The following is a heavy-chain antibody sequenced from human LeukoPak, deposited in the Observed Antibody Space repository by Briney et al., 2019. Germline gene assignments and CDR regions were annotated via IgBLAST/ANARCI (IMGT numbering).Heavy chain of an antibody. CDR3: ARHFNWNDSGFDY. V-gene: IGHV4-39*01. Sequence: PSETLSLTCTVSGGSISSSSYYWGCLRQPPGKGLEWIGSIYYSGSTYYNPSLKSRVTISVDTSKNQLSLKLSSVAAADTAVYYCARHFNWNDSGFDYWGQGTLVTVSS. D-gene: IGHD1-20*01. CDR2: IYYSGST. CDR1: GGSISSSSYY. J-gene: IGHJ4*02.